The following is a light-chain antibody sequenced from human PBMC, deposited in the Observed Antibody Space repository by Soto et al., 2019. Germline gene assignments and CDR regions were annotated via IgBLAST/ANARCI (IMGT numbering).Light chain of an antibody. CDR2: DVT. J-gene: IGLJ1*01. V-gene: IGLV2-11*01. Sequence: QLALSHPLTVSGAPGQSGTISCTGTSSDVGRYDYVSWYQQYPGEAPKLIIYDVTERPSGVPDRFSGSKSGNTASLTISGLRAEDEAAYSCCSFAGSYSYVFGSGTKVTV. CDR1: SSDVGRYDY. CDR3: CSFAGSYSYV.